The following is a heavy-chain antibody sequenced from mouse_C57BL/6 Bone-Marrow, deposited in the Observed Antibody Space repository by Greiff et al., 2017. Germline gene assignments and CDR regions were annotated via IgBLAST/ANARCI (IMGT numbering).Heavy chain of an antibody. CDR3: ARLELKGRSGDWYFDV. D-gene: IGHD1-1*01. CDR2: IYPRDGST. J-gene: IGHJ1*03. V-gene: IGHV1-85*01. Sequence: VQLQQSGPELVKPGASVKLSCKASGYTFTSYDINWVKQRPGQGLEWIGWIYPRDGSTKYNEKFKGKATVTVDTSSSTAYMELHSQTSEDSADDFGARLELKGRSGDWYFDVWGTGTTVTVSA. CDR1: GYTFTSYD.